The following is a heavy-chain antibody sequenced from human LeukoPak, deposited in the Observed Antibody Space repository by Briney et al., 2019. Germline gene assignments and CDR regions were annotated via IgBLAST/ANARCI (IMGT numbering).Heavy chain of an antibody. CDR2: INSDGRMT. V-gene: IGHV3-74*01. CDR3: AIKLERPWFDY. Sequence: QPGGSLRVSCAASGFTFSSYWMDWVRQVPGKGLVWVSGINSDGRMTRYAESVEGRFTISRDNAKNTLYLQMSSLRAEDTAVYYCAIKLERPWFDYWGQGTLVSVSS. D-gene: IGHD1-1*01. J-gene: IGHJ4*02. CDR1: GFTFSSYW.